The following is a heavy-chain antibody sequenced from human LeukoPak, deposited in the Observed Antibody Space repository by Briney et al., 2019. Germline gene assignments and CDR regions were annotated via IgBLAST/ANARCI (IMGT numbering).Heavy chain of an antibody. Sequence: GASVKVSCKASGGTFSSYAISWVRQAPGQGLEWMGRIIPILGIANYAQKFQGRVTITADKSTSTAYMELSSLRSEDTAVYYCARDRHDYGDPHGGYGGQETLVTVS. CDR2: IIPILGIA. CDR1: GGTFSSYA. J-gene: IGHJ4*02. D-gene: IGHD4-17*01. CDR3: ARDRHDYGDPHGGY. V-gene: IGHV1-69*04.